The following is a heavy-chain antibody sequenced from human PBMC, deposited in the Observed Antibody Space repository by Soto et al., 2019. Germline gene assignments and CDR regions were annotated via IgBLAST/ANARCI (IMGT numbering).Heavy chain of an antibody. J-gene: IGHJ4*02. V-gene: IGHV1-18*01. CDR2: ISAYNGNT. CDR1: GYTFTSYG. CDR3: ARERAHYYDSSGHANDY. D-gene: IGHD3-22*01. Sequence: QVQLVQSGAEVKKPGASVKVSCKASGYTFTSYGISWVRQAPGQGLEWRGWISAYNGNTNYAQKLQGRVTMTTDTSTSTAYMELRSLRSDDTAVYYCARERAHYYDSSGHANDYWGQGTLVTVSS.